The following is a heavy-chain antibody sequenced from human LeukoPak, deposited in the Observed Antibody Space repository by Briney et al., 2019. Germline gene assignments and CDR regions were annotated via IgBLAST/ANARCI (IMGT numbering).Heavy chain of an antibody. V-gene: IGHV4-59*08. CDR3: ARHRRALDAFDI. CDR1: GGSISSYY. J-gene: IGHJ3*02. Sequence: SETLSLTCTVSGGSISSYYWSWIRQPPGKGLEWIGYIYYSGSTNYNPSLKSRVTISVDTSKNQFSLKLSSVTAADTAVYYCARHRRALDAFDIWGQGTMVTVSS. CDR2: IYYSGST.